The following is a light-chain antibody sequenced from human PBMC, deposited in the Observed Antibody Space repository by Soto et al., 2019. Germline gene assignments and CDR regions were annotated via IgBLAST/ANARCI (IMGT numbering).Light chain of an antibody. CDR1: SSDVGGYNY. CDR2: DVS. J-gene: IGLJ2*01. V-gene: IGLV2-14*01. Sequence: QSALTQPASVSGSPGQSNTISCTGTSSDVGGYNYVSWYQQHPGKAPKLMIYDVSNRPSGVSNRFSGSKSGNTASLTISGLHAEDEADYYCSSYTSSSTVVFGGRTKLTVL. CDR3: SSYTSSSTVV.